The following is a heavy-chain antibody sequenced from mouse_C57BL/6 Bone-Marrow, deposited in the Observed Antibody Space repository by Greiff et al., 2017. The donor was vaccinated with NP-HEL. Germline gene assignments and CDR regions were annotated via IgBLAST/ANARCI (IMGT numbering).Heavy chain of an antibody. D-gene: IGHD3-2*02. V-gene: IGHV3-6*01. CDR1: GYSITSGYY. Sequence: ESGPGLVKPSQSLSLTCSVTGYSITSGYYWNWIRQFPGNKLEWMGYISYDGSNNYNPSLKNRISITRDTSKNQFFLKLNSVTTEDTATYYCARRSGYLGYAMDYWGQGTSVTVSS. CDR2: ISYDGSN. J-gene: IGHJ4*01. CDR3: ARRSGYLGYAMDY.